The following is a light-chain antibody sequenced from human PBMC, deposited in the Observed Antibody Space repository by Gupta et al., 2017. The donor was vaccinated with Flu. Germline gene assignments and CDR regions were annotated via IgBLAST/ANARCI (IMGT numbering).Light chain of an antibody. J-gene: IGLJ1*01. V-gene: IGLV3-19*01. CDR3: NSRDSSGNHYV. Sequence: SSELTQDPAVSVALGQTVRITCQGDNLRSYHASWFQQKPGQAPVLVIYGKNNRPSGIPDRFSGSSSGNTASLTITGAQAEDEADYYCNSRDSSGNHYVFGTGTKVTVL. CDR2: GKN. CDR1: NLRSYH.